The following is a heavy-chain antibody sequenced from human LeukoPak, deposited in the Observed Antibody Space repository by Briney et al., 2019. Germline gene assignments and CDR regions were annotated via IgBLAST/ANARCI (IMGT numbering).Heavy chain of an antibody. D-gene: IGHD2-15*01. V-gene: IGHV3-33*01. CDR1: GFTFSSYG. Sequence: GGSLRLSCAASGFTFSSYGMHWVRQAPGKGLEWVAVIWYDGSNKYYADSVKGRFTISRDNSKNTLYLQMNSLRAEDTAVYYCARGRHWYCSGGSCYPYAFDIWGQGTMVTVSS. CDR3: ARGRHWYCSGGSCYPYAFDI. CDR2: IWYDGSNK. J-gene: IGHJ3*02.